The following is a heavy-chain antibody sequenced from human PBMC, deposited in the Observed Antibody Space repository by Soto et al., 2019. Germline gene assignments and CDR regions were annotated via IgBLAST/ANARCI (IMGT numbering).Heavy chain of an antibody. CDR1: GYTFHTST. CDR2: IKAYSGNT. D-gene: IGHD4-17*01. Sequence: QLELVQSGAEAKKPGASVKVSCKASGYTFHTSTISWLRQAPGQGPEWMGWIKAYSGNTNYAQKLQGRVTMTTDTSKSTAYMELRSLTTDDTAIYYCAIADYGDDDYWGQGTLVTVSS. J-gene: IGHJ4*02. V-gene: IGHV1-18*04. CDR3: AIADYGDDDY.